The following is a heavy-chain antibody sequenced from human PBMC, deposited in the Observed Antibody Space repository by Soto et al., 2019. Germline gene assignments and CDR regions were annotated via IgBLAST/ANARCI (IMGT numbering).Heavy chain of an antibody. D-gene: IGHD1-1*01. Sequence: EVQLLESGGGLVQPGGSLRLSCAVSGFIISDYGVTWVRQAPGKGLEWVSGFSGGGAGTFYADSVKGRFTISRDDPKNTAYLQMNSLGAEDTAVYYCVRWNGFGDRWGQGTLVTVSS. CDR2: FSGGGAGT. CDR1: GFIISDYG. V-gene: IGHV3-23*01. J-gene: IGHJ5*02. CDR3: VRWNGFGDR.